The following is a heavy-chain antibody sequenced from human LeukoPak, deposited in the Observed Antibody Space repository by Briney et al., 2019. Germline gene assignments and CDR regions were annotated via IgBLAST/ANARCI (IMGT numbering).Heavy chain of an antibody. D-gene: IGHD6-13*01. V-gene: IGHV1-2*02. CDR2: INPNSGGT. CDR1: GYTFTGYY. Sequence: RASVKVSCKASGYTFTGYYMHWVRQAPGQGLEWMGWINPNSGGTNYAQKLQGRVTMTTDTSTSTAYMELRSLRSDDTAVYYCARDGMWIAAAASYSRYDYWGQGTLVTVSS. CDR3: ARDGMWIAAAASYSRYDY. J-gene: IGHJ4*02.